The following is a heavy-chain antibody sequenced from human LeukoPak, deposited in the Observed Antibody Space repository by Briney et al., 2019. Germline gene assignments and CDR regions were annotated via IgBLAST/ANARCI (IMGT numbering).Heavy chain of an antibody. CDR3: AKDGYGDYVPGAFDI. Sequence: GRSLRLSCAASGFTFDDYAMHWVRQAPGKGLEWVSGISWNSGSIGYADSVKGRFTISRDNAKNSLYLQMNSLRAEDTALYYCAKDGYGDYVPGAFDIWGQGTMVTVSS. CDR2: ISWNSGSI. CDR1: GFTFDDYA. J-gene: IGHJ3*02. V-gene: IGHV3-9*01. D-gene: IGHD4-17*01.